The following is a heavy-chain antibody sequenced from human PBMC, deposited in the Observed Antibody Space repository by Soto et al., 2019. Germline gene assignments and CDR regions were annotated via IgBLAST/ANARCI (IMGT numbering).Heavy chain of an antibody. J-gene: IGHJ4*02. D-gene: IGHD1-26*01. Sequence: QLQLQQSGPGLVKPSETLSLTCTVSGASIINSSYYWAWIRQPPEKGLEWIGAIYFSGSTYYNPSLKGRLAISLDTSRNQLSLKVTSVTAADTAFYYCTRVLSASFIDYWGQGTLVTVSS. CDR3: TRVLSASFIDY. CDR1: GASIINSSYY. CDR2: IYFSGST. V-gene: IGHV4-39*01.